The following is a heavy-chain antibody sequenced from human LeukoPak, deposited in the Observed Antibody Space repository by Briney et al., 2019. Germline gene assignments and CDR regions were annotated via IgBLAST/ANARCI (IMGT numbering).Heavy chain of an antibody. J-gene: IGHJ4*02. CDR1: GYTFTSYY. Sequence: ASVKVSCKASGYTFTSYYMHWVRQAPGQGLEWMGIINPSGGSTSYAQKFQGRVTMTRDTSTSTVYMELSSLRSEDTAVYYCARNLKMGVGAPPPPYFAYWGKGTLFTVSS. V-gene: IGHV1-46*01. CDR2: INPSGGST. CDR3: ARNLKMGVGAPPPPYFAY. D-gene: IGHD1-26*01.